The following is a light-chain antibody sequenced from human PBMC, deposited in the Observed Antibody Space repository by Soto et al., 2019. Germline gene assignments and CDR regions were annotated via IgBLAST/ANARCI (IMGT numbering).Light chain of an antibody. Sequence: DIQMTQSPSSLSASVGDRVTITCLASQSISSYLNWYQQKPGKAPKLLIYAASSLQSGVPSRFSGSGSGTDFTLTISRLEPEDFAVYYCQQYGSSPRTFGPGTKVDIK. CDR2: AAS. V-gene: IGKV1-39*01. CDR1: QSISSY. J-gene: IGKJ3*01. CDR3: QQYGSSPRT.